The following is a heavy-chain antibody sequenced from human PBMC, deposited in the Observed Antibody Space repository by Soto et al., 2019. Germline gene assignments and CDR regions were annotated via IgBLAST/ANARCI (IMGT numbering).Heavy chain of an antibody. D-gene: IGHD3-22*01. CDR2: ISYDGSNK. Sequence: GGSLRLSCADSGFTFSSYGMHWVRQAPGKGLEWVAGISYDGSNKFYADSVKGRFTISRDNSKNTLYLQMNSLRAEDTAVYYCAKDTYYYDSSGYYVFEDWGQGSLVTVSS. J-gene: IGHJ4*02. CDR1: GFTFSSYG. CDR3: AKDTYYYDSSGYYVFED. V-gene: IGHV3-30*18.